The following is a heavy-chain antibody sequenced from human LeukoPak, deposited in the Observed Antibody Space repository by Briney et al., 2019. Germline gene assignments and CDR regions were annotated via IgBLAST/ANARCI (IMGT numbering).Heavy chain of an antibody. Sequence: GASVKVSCKASGYTFTSYGISWVRQAPGQGLEWMGWINPNSGGTNYAQKFQGRVTMTRDTSISTAYMELSRLRSDDTAVYYCAREGGNTGFDYWGQGTLVTVSS. CDR3: AREGGNTGFDY. CDR1: GYTFTSYG. CDR2: INPNSGGT. J-gene: IGHJ4*02. D-gene: IGHD1/OR15-1a*01. V-gene: IGHV1-2*02.